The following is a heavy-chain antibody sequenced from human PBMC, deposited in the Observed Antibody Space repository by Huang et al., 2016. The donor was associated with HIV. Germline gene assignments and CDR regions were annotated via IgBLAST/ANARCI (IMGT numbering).Heavy chain of an antibody. Sequence: EVQLVESGGGLVQPGGSLRLSCAASGFTFNTYAMNWVRQAPGKGLEYVSGITSNGGRTYHADSVKGRFTISRDNSKNTLFLQMGSLRAEDMAVYYCARGYGSGSPYFDLWGRGTLVTVSS. D-gene: IGHD3-10*01. CDR3: ARGYGSGSPYFDL. CDR1: GFTFNTYA. CDR2: ITSNGGRT. V-gene: IGHV3-64*07. J-gene: IGHJ2*01.